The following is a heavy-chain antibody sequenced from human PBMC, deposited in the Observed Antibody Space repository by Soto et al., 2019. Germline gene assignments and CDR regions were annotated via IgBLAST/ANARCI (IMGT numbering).Heavy chain of an antibody. Sequence: GGSLRLSCAASGFTFSSYGMHWVRQAPGKGLEWVAVISYDGSNKYYADSVKGRFTISRGNSKNTLYLQMNSLRAEDTAVYYCAKAITEFELRYFDWSSYGMDVWGQGTTVTVSS. D-gene: IGHD3-9*01. CDR3: AKAITEFELRYFDWSSYGMDV. V-gene: IGHV3-30*18. CDR2: ISYDGSNK. CDR1: GFTFSSYG. J-gene: IGHJ6*02.